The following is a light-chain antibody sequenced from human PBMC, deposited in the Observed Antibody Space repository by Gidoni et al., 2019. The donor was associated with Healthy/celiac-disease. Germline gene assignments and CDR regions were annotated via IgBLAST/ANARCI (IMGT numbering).Light chain of an antibody. J-gene: IGKJ1*01. Sequence: DIQMTQSPSSLSVSVGDRVTITCRASQGISNYLAWYQQKPGKVPKLLIYAASTLQSRVPSRCSGSGSGTDFTLTISSLQHEDVATYYCQKYNSAPRTFGQGTKVEIK. V-gene: IGKV1-27*01. CDR3: QKYNSAPRT. CDR1: QGISNY. CDR2: AAS.